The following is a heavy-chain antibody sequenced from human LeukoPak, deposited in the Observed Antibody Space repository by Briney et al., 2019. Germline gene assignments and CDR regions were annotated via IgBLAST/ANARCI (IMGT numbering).Heavy chain of an antibody. J-gene: IGHJ6*02. Sequence: GGSLRLSCAASGFTFRNYATSWVRQAPGKGLEWVSVVSASGGSTSYADSVKGRFTISRDNSKNTLYLQMNSLRAEDTAVYYCAKEVRDSSPLDVWGQGTTVTVSS. V-gene: IGHV3-23*01. CDR3: AKEVRDSSPLDV. D-gene: IGHD3-22*01. CDR1: GFTFRNYA. CDR2: VSASGGST.